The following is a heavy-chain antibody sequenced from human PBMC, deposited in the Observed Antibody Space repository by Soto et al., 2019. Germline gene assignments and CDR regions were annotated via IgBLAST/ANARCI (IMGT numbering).Heavy chain of an antibody. CDR2: IYYSGST. V-gene: IGHV4-31*03. CDR3: ARSPWFGELGHYGMDV. D-gene: IGHD3-10*01. J-gene: IGHJ6*02. Sequence: QVQLQESGPGLVKPSQTLSLTCTVSGGSISSGGYYWSWIRQHPGKGLEWIGYIYYSGSTYYNPSLKSRVTISVDTSKNQFSLKLSSVTAADTAVYYCARSPWFGELGHYGMDVWGQGITVTVSS. CDR1: GGSISSGGYY.